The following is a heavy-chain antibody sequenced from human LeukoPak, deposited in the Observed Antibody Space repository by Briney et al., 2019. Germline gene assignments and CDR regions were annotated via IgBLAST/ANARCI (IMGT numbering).Heavy chain of an antibody. CDR1: GYTFTSYY. D-gene: IGHD4-11*01. V-gene: IGHV1-46*01. Sequence: ASVKVSCKASGYTFTSYYMHWVRQAPGQGLEWMGIINPSGCSTSYAQKFQGRVTMTRDTSTSTVYMEPSSLRSEDTAVYYWARAGTTVTNWFDPWGQGTLVTVSS. J-gene: IGHJ5*02. CDR2: INPSGCST. CDR3: ARAGTTVTNWFDP.